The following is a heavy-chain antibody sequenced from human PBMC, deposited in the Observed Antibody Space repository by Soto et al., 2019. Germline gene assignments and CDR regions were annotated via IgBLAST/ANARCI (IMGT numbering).Heavy chain of an antibody. Sequence: QLQMVQSGAEVKKPGASVKVSCKASGYTFTGYGVTWVRQAPGQGLEWMGWISTYNGNTNYAQTLQGRVTMTTDTTTTTAYMELRSLRSDDTAVYYCAREQRAYWDKNSSGWNGAIDIWGQGTKVTVSS. V-gene: IGHV1-18*01. J-gene: IGHJ3*02. D-gene: IGHD6-19*01. CDR3: AREQRAYWDKNSSGWNGAIDI. CDR2: ISTYNGNT. CDR1: GYTFTGYG.